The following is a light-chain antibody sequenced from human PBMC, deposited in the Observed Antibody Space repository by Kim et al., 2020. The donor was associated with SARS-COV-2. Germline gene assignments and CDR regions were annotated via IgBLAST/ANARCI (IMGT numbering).Light chain of an antibody. V-gene: IGKV1-27*01. Sequence: DIQMTQSPSSLSASVGDRVTITCRASQGISNYLAWYEQKPGKVPKLLIYAASTLQSGVPSRFSGSGSGTDFTLTISSLQPEDVATYYCQKYNSGFGRGTKVDIK. CDR1: QGISNY. J-gene: IGKJ4*01. CDR2: AAS. CDR3: QKYNSG.